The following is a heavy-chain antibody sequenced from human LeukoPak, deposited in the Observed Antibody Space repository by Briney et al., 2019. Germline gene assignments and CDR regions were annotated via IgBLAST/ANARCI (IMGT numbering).Heavy chain of an antibody. V-gene: IGHV4-39*01. J-gene: IGHJ4*02. CDR1: GGSISIISSSTYY. Sequence: SETLSLTCTVSGGSISIISSSTYYWGWIRQAPGKGLEWIGSLYYGENSHYNPSLKSRATLSVDTSNNQFSLKLTSVTAADAAVYFCARQLPTAAADTRGYFDYCGQGTVVTVSS. D-gene: IGHD6-25*01. CDR2: LYYGENS. CDR3: ARQLPTAAADTRGYFDY.